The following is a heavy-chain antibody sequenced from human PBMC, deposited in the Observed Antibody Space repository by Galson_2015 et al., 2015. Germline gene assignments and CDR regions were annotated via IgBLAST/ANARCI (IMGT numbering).Heavy chain of an antibody. CDR2: ISSSSSYI. CDR3: ARESGSFLDY. CDR1: GFTFSSYS. V-gene: IGHV3-21*01. D-gene: IGHD3-10*01. J-gene: IGHJ4*02. Sequence: SLRLSCAASGFTFSSYSMNWVRQAPGKGLEWVSSISSSSSYIYYADSVKGRFTISRDNAKDSLYLQMNSLRAEDTAVYYCARESGSFLDYWGQGTLVTVSS.